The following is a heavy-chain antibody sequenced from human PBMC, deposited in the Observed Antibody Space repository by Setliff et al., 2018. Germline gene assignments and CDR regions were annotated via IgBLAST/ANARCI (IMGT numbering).Heavy chain of an antibody. CDR3: AGDQFTPHKLRFVS. Sequence: SETLSLTCRVSGYSIGSGYYWSWIRQPPGKGLEWIGEINHSGSTNYNPSLKSRVTISVDTSKNQFSLQLNSVTPEDTGVYYCAGDQFTPHKLRFVSWGQGTLVTVSS. D-gene: IGHD2-15*01. CDR2: INHSGST. CDR1: GYSIGSGYY. J-gene: IGHJ4*02. V-gene: IGHV4-38-2*02.